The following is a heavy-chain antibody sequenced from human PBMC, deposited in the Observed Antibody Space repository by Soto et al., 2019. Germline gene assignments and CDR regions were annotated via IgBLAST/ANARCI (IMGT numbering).Heavy chain of an antibody. Sequence: LRLSCAASGFTFSSYGMHWVRQAPGKGLEWVAVISYDGSNKYYADSVKGRFTIPRDNSKNTLYLQMNSLRAEDTAVYYCAKDRGSWSGGYYYYGMDVWGQGTTVTVSS. CDR2: ISYDGSNK. D-gene: IGHD3-16*01. CDR1: GFTFSSYG. J-gene: IGHJ6*02. V-gene: IGHV3-30*18. CDR3: AKDRGSWSGGYYYYGMDV.